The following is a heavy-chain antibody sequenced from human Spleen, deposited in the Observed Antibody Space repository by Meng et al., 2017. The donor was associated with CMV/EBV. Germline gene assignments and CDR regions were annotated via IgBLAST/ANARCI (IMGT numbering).Heavy chain of an antibody. CDR2: ISYDGNKK. V-gene: IGHV3-30*04. Sequence: GESLKISCAASGFTFSDHAMHWVRQAPGKGLEWVAVISYDGNKKFYANSVKGRFTISRDNSKNMLYLQMNSLRVEDTVVYYCAKDRGDFWSGFDYWGQGTLVTVSS. CDR1: GFTFSDHA. D-gene: IGHD3-3*01. CDR3: AKDRGDFWSGFDY. J-gene: IGHJ4*02.